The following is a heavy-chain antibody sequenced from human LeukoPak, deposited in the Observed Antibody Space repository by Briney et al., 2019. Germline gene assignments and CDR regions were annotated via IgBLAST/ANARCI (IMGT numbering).Heavy chain of an antibody. CDR1: GYTFSSYS. CDR3: VRLRRNSDTSGFYYYYDF. J-gene: IGHJ4*02. D-gene: IGHD3-22*01. Sequence: GGSLRLSCLASGYTFSSYSINWVRQAPGKGLEWVSSISVRSNYIYYADSVRGRFRISRDDARDSLYLQMNSLRAEDTAVYYCVRLRRNSDTSGFYYYYDFWGQGTLVTVPS. CDR2: ISVRSNYI. V-gene: IGHV3-21*01.